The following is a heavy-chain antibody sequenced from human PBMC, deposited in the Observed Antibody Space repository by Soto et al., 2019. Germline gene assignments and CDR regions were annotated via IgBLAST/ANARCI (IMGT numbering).Heavy chain of an antibody. D-gene: IGHD2-15*01. V-gene: IGHV3-21*01. Sequence: GGSLRLSCVASGFTFRTYTMNWVRQAPGKGLEWVSGIRGFSPYTFYAESVKGRFTISRDNAKNSLYLQMNSLGVEDTAVYYCARDRGYDDHAYYYNAMDVWGQGTTVTVSS. CDR1: GFTFRTYT. J-gene: IGHJ6*02. CDR3: ARDRGYDDHAYYYNAMDV. CDR2: IRGFSPYT.